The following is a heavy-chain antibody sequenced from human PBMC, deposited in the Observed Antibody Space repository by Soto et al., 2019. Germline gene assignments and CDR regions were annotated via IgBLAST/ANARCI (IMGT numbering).Heavy chain of an antibody. CDR1: GFTFTRYS. V-gene: IGHV3-21*06. CDR2: ISSTTNYI. Sequence: LRLSCAASGFTFTRYSMSWVRQAPGKGLEWVSSISSTTNYIYYGDSMKGRFTISRDNAKNSLYLEMNSLRAEDTAVYYCARDRYDFWSGYSYFDYWGQGTLVTVS. D-gene: IGHD3-3*01. CDR3: ARDRYDFWSGYSYFDY. J-gene: IGHJ4*02.